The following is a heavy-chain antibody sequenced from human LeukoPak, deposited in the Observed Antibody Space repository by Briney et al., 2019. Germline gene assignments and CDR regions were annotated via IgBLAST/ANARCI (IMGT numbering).Heavy chain of an antibody. Sequence: GGSLRLSCAASGFTFSSYGIHWVRQAPGKGLVWVSRVNGDGSRTNYADSVKGRFTISRDNAKNTLYLQVNSLRAEDTAVYYCARGGSLYCRTGGCGSAIDYWGQGTLVTVSS. CDR3: ARGGSLYCRTGGCGSAIDY. D-gene: IGHD2-15*01. J-gene: IGHJ4*02. CDR1: GFTFSSYG. CDR2: VNGDGSRT. V-gene: IGHV3-74*01.